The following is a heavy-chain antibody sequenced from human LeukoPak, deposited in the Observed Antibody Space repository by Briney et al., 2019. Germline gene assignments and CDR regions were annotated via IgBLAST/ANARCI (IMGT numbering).Heavy chain of an antibody. CDR1: GYTFTGYY. CDR3: ARDSDAQYYYDSSGYLLDY. V-gene: IGHV1-2*02. J-gene: IGHJ4*02. Sequence: ASVKVSCKASGYTFTGYYMHWVRQAPGQGLEWMGWINPNSGGTNYAQKFQGRVTMTRDTSISTAYMELSRLRSEDTAVYYCARDSDAQYYYDSSGYLLDYWGQGTLVTVSS. D-gene: IGHD3-22*01. CDR2: INPNSGGT.